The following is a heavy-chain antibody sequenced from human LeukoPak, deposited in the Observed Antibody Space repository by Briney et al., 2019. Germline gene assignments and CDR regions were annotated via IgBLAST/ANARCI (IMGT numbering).Heavy chain of an antibody. CDR2: IYHSGST. J-gene: IGHJ4*01. Sequence: PSETLSLTCTVSGYSISSGYYWGWIRQPPGKGLEWIGSIYHSGSTYYNPSLKSRVTISVDTSKNQFSLKLSSVTAADTAVYYCARRDSSSWYDVVDYXXXGTLVTVSS. CDR1: GYSISSGYY. V-gene: IGHV4-38-2*02. D-gene: IGHD6-13*01. CDR3: ARRDSSSWYDVVDY.